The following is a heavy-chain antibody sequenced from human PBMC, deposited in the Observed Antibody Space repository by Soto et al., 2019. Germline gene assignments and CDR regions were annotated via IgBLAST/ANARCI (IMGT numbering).Heavy chain of an antibody. CDR1: VYSHTVFF. Sequence: GASLKRYWKGAVYSHTVFFMHWVRQAPGKGLEWMGGFDPEDGETIYAQKFQGRVTMTEDTSTDTAYMELSSLRSEDTAVYYCARDSDASVTHWGQGTLVTVSS. V-gene: IGHV1-24*01. D-gene: IGHD4-17*01. J-gene: IGHJ4*02. CDR2: FDPEDGET. CDR3: ARDSDASVTH.